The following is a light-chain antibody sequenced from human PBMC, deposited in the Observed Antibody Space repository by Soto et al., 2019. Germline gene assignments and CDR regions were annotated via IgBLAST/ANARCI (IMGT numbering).Light chain of an antibody. CDR3: QHCVISLFS. CDR1: QSVSSN. Sequence: EIALTQSPGTLSVSPGERATLSCRASQSVSSNLAWYQQKPGQAPRLLIYGASSRASGIPDRFSGSGFGTDFTLTISRLEPEQFAVDYCQHCVISLFSFGPGTKVDIK. J-gene: IGKJ3*01. V-gene: IGKV3-20*01. CDR2: GAS.